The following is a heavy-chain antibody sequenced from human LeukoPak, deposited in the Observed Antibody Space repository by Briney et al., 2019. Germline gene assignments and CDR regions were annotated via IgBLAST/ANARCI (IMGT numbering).Heavy chain of an antibody. D-gene: IGHD1-1*01. CDR2: ISSSSSYI. CDR3: ARQRDYYYYMDV. V-gene: IGHV3-21*04. CDR1: GFTFSSYS. Sequence: GGSLRLSCAASGFTFSSYSMYWVRQAPGKGLEWVSSISSSSSYIYYADSVKGRFTISRDNAKNSLYLQMNSLRAEDTAVYYCARQRDYYYYMDVWGKGTTVTVSS. J-gene: IGHJ6*03.